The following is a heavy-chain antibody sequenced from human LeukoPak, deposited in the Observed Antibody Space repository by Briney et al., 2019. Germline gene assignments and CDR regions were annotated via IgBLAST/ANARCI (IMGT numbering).Heavy chain of an antibody. Sequence: SVKFSCKASGGTLSSSAISWARHAPGQGLEWMGRIIPIFGTANYAQKFQGRVTITTDETTSTAYMKLSSLRSEDTAVYYCARGTDYDFWSGYYRYWGQGTLVTVSS. CDR2: IIPIFGTA. CDR3: ARGTDYDFWSGYYRY. CDR1: GGTLSSSA. V-gene: IGHV1-69*05. D-gene: IGHD3-3*01. J-gene: IGHJ4*02.